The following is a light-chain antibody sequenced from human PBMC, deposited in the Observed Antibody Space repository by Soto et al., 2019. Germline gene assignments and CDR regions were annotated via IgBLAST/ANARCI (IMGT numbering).Light chain of an antibody. CDR3: CSYEGNYV. CDR2: DVT. CDR1: SSDVGGYNF. V-gene: IGLV2-11*01. Sequence: QSALTQPRSVSGSPGQSVTISCTGTSSDVGGYNFVSWYQQHPGKAPKLMIYDVTKRPSGVPDRFSGSKSGNTASLTISGLQADDEADYYCCSYEGNYVFGTGTKLTVL. J-gene: IGLJ1*01.